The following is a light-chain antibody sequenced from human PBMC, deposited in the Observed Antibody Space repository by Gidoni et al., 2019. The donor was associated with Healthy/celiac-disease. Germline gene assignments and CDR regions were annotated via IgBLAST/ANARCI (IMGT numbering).Light chain of an antibody. J-gene: IGLJ1*01. CDR3: CSYAGSSTPYV. CDR1: SSDVGSYNL. Sequence: QSALTQPASVSGSPGQSITISCTGTSSDVGSYNLVSWYQQHPGKAPQLMIYEVSKRPSGVSNRYSGSKSGNTASLTSAGLQAEDEADYYCCSYAGSSTPYVFGTGTKITVL. V-gene: IGLV2-23*02. CDR2: EVS.